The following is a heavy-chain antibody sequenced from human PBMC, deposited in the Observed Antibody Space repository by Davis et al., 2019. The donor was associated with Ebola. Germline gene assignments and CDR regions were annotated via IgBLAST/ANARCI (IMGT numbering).Heavy chain of an antibody. CDR3: ARAVTTGGAYGMDV. CDR1: GFTFSSYW. D-gene: IGHD1-1*01. J-gene: IGHJ6*02. Sequence: GESLKISCAASGFTFSSYWMSWVRQAPGKGLEWVANIKQDGSEKYYVDSVKGRFTISRDNAKNSLYLQMNSLRAEDTAVYYCARAVTTGGAYGMDVWGQGTTVTVSS. CDR2: IKQDGSEK. V-gene: IGHV3-7*03.